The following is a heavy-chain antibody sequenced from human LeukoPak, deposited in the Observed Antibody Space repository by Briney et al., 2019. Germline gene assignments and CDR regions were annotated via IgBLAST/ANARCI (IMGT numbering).Heavy chain of an antibody. Sequence: GGSLRLSCTFSGFTFSNYWMSWVRQAPGKGLEWVANIKADGSEKHYVDSVKGRFTVSRDNARNSQSLQMDSLRDEDTAVYYCARGHAWQWDHWGQGSLVTVSS. J-gene: IGHJ4*02. CDR3: ARGHAWQWDH. CDR2: IKADGSEK. CDR1: GFTFSNYW. D-gene: IGHD6-19*01. V-gene: IGHV3-7*01.